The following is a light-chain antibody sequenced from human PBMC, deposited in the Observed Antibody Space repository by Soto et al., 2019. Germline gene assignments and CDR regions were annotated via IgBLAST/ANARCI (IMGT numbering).Light chain of an antibody. V-gene: IGKV1-5*03. CDR1: QTIGSG. CDR3: QHYNSYSEA. J-gene: IGKJ1*01. CDR2: KAS. Sequence: IQVTQSPPTLSASLGDRDTLTWRASQTIGSGLAWYQQKPGKAPKLLIYKASTLKSGVPSRFRGSGSGTEFTLTISSLKPDDFATYYCQHYNSYSEAFGQGTKVDI.